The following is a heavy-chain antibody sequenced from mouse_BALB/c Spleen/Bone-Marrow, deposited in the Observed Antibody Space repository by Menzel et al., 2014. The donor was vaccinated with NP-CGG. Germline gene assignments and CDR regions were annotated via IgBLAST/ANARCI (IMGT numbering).Heavy chain of an antibody. CDR1: GFDFSRWW. J-gene: IGHJ2*01. CDR2: INPDSSTI. V-gene: IGHV4-1*02. CDR3: ARGNYYGNLDY. D-gene: IGHD2-1*01. Sequence: DVQLQESGGGLVQPGGSLKLSCAASGFDFSRWWMSWVRQAPGKGLEWIGEINPDSSTINYTPSLKDKFIISRDNAKHTLYLQMSKVRSEDTALYYCARGNYYGNLDYWGQGTTLTVSS.